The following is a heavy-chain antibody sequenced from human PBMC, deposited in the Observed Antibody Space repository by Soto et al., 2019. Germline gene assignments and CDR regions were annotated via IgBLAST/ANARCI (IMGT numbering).Heavy chain of an antibody. J-gene: IGHJ1*01. CDR1: GGSISRGGHY. Sequence: LSLTCTVSGGSISRGGHYWGWVRQDPGKGLEWIGYTYYSGETFYNPSLRSRITISSDKSNNQFSLRLTSVTAADTAVYYCARSRVGASSPRAFWGQGTLVTVS. V-gene: IGHV4-31*03. CDR2: TYYSGET. D-gene: IGHD1-26*01. CDR3: ARSRVGASSPRAF.